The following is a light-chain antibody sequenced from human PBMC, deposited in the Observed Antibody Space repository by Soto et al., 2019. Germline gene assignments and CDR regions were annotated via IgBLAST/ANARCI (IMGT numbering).Light chain of an antibody. CDR2: RDS. J-gene: IGLJ2*01. CDR3: QVWDSSTEVV. Sequence: SYELTQALSVSVALGQTARITCGGNNIGSKNVQWYQQKRGQAPVLVIYRDSIRPSGIPERFSGSNSGKTATLTISRAQAGDEGDYYWQVWDSSTEVVFGGGTRLTVL. CDR1: NIGSKN. V-gene: IGLV3-9*01.